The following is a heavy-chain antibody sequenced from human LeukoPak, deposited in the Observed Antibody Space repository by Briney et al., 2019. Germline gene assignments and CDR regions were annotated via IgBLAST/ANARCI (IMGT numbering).Heavy chain of an antibody. Sequence: GGSLRLSCAASGFTFSDYYMSWIRQAPGKGLEWVSYISGTMSYTNYADSVKGRFTISRDNAKNSLYLQMNSLRAEDTAVYYCARAGGGYSSSWYPQKNAFDIWGQGTMVTVSS. CDR1: GFTFSDYY. V-gene: IGHV3-11*06. CDR2: ISGTMSYT. D-gene: IGHD6-13*01. CDR3: ARAGGGYSSSWYPQKNAFDI. J-gene: IGHJ3*02.